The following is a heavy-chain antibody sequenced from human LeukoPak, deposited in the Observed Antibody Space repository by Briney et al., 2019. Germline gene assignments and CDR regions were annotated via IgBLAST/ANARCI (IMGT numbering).Heavy chain of an antibody. D-gene: IGHD3-3*01. CDR1: GFTFSSYG. CDR2: IRYDGSNK. Sequence: GGSLRLSCAASGFTFSSYGMHWVRQALGKGLEWVAFIRYDGSNKYYADSVKGRFTISRDNSKNTLYLQMNSLRAEDTAVYYCATYYDFWSGYYPTPDYWGQGTLVTVSS. J-gene: IGHJ4*02. CDR3: ATYYDFWSGYYPTPDY. V-gene: IGHV3-30*02.